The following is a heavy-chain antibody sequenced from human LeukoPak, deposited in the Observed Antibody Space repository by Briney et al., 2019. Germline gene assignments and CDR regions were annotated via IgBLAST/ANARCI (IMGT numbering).Heavy chain of an antibody. CDR1: GGTFSSYA. CDR3: ARMSRDDFSPYYMDV. Sequence: SVKVSCKASGGTFSSYAISWVRQAPGQGLEWMGGIIPIFGTANYAQKFQGRVTITADESTSTAYMELSSLRSEDTAVYYCARMSRDDFSPYYMDVWSKGTTVTVSS. J-gene: IGHJ6*03. D-gene: IGHD3-3*01. CDR2: IIPIFGTA. V-gene: IGHV1-69*13.